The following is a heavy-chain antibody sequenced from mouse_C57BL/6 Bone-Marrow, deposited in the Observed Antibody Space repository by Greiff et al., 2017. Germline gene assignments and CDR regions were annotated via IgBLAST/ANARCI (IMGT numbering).Heavy chain of an antibody. V-gene: IGHV1-72*01. CDR3: AAPDSSGYGYYAIDY. CDR2: IDPNSGGT. J-gene: IGHJ4*01. D-gene: IGHD3-2*02. Sequence: VQLQQPGAELVKPGASVQLSCKASGYTFTSYWMHWVKQRPGRGLEWIGRIDPNSGGTKYNEKFKSKATLTVDKPSSTAYMQLSSLTSEDSAVYDCAAPDSSGYGYYAIDYWGQGTSVTVSS. CDR1: GYTFTSYW.